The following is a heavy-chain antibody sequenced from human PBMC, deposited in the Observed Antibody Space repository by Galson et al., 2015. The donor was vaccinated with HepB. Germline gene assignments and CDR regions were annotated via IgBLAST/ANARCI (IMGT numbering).Heavy chain of an antibody. J-gene: IGHJ4*02. CDR3: ARVTNTEALDY. V-gene: IGHV3-33*08. CDR1: GFTFSSYA. CDR2: IWYDGNDE. Sequence: SLRLSCAASGFTFSSYAMHWVRQAPGKGLEWVAVIWYDGNDEYYADSVKGRFTISRDNSKNTLYLQMNSLRAEDTAVYYCARVTNTEALDYWGQGTLVAVSS.